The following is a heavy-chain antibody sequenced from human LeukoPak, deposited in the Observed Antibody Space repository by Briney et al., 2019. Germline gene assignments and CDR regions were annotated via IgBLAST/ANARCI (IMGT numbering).Heavy chain of an antibody. CDR2: IYHTGST. V-gene: IGHV4-59*02. D-gene: IGHD3-22*01. CDR3: ARALTYYYDSSGYYFDY. Sequence: PSETLSLTCTISGGSVSDYYWSWIRQSPGKGLEWIGYIYHTGSTSYSPSLKSRVTISADTSQNQFSLKLSSVTAADTAVYYCARALTYYYDSSGYYFDYWGQGTLVTVSS. J-gene: IGHJ4*02. CDR1: GGSVSDYY.